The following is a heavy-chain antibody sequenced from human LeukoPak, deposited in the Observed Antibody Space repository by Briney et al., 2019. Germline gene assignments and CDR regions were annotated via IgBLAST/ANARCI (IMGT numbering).Heavy chain of an antibody. CDR3: ASDSYSPEYFQH. Sequence: PGGSLRLSCAASGFSLSNNYMSCVRQAPGKGLEWVSVIYSGGSTFYADSVKGRFTISRDNSKNTLYLQMNSLRAEDTAVYYCASDSYSPEYFQHWGQGTLVTVSS. D-gene: IGHD2-15*01. CDR1: GFSLSNNY. CDR2: IYSGGST. V-gene: IGHV3-66*01. J-gene: IGHJ1*01.